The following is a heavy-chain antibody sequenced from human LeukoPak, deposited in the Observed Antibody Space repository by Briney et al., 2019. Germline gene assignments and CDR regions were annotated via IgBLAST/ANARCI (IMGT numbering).Heavy chain of an antibody. D-gene: IGHD2-2*01. Sequence: GGSLRLSCAASGFTFSSYWMSWVRQAPGKGLEWVANIKQDGSEKYYVDSVKGRFTISRDNAKNSLYLQMNSLRAEDTAVYYCAREGIVVVPAFDYWGQGTLVTVSS. CDR1: GFTFSSYW. CDR3: AREGIVVVPAFDY. J-gene: IGHJ4*02. V-gene: IGHV3-7*01. CDR2: IKQDGSEK.